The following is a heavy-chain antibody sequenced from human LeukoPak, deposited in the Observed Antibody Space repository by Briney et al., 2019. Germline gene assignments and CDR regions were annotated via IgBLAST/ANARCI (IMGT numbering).Heavy chain of an antibody. V-gene: IGHV7-4-1*02. CDR2: INTNTGNP. D-gene: IGHD3-10*01. J-gene: IGHJ3*02. CDR3: ARVMGGWFGELLGAFDI. CDR1: GYTFTSYA. Sequence: ASVKVSCKASGYTFTSYAMNWVRQAPGQGLEWMGWINTNTGNPTYAQGLTGRFVFSLDTSVSTAYLQISSLKAEDTAVYYCARVMGGWFGELLGAFDIWGQGTMVTVSS.